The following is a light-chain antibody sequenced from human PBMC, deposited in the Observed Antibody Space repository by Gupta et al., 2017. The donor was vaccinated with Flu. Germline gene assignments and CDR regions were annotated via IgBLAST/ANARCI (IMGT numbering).Light chain of an antibody. J-gene: IGLJ3*02. Sequence: RVTFSCWGGNTNRGINEVYWYQQPPGAANKLIIDKSKQRPSGVPDRCSGSKSDTSASLAIRGLRSEEEAEYYGATWEDRLRAGVFGGGTKLTVL. CDR1: NTNRGINE. V-gene: IGLV1-47*01. CDR2: KSK. CDR3: ATWEDRLRAGV.